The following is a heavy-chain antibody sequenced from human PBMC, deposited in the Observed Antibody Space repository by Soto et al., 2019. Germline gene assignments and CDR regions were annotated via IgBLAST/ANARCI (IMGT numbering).Heavy chain of an antibody. D-gene: IGHD3-9*01. CDR2: INTLNGDT. V-gene: IGHV1-18*01. J-gene: IGHJ5*02. CDR3: ARFGWLWAWFDP. CDR1: GYTFTSYG. Sequence: QLQLVQSGDEMRKPGASVEVSCKASGYTFTSYGINWLRQAPGQGLAWMGWINTLNGDTLHAEKFRGRFTMTTETSLSSAYMELRNLRTDDTAVYYCARFGWLWAWFDPWGQGTLVTVSS.